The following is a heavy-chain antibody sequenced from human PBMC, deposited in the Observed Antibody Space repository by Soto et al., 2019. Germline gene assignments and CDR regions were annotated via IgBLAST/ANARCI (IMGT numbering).Heavy chain of an antibody. CDR1: GYTFTSYG. J-gene: IGHJ4*02. V-gene: IGHV1-18*04. CDR2: ISAYNGNT. D-gene: IGHD3-3*01. Sequence: ASVKLSCKASGYTFTSYGISWVRQALGQGLEWMGWISAYNGNTNYAQKLQGRVTMTTDTSTSTAYMELRSLRSDDTAVYYCARLTYDFWSGYSDYWGQGTLVTVSS. CDR3: ARLTYDFWSGYSDY.